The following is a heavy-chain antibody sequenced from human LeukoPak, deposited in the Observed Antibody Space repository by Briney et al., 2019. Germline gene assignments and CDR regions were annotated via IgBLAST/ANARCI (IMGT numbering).Heavy chain of an antibody. V-gene: IGHV4-39*01. CDR2: IYYGGST. CDR1: GASISSASDY. J-gene: IGHJ5*02. D-gene: IGHD2-15*01. CDR3: ARIGGGSSRNPGYWFDP. Sequence: SETLSLTCAVSGASISSASDYWGWIRQPPGKGLEWLGSIYYGGSTYDNPSLRSRVTISVDTSKNQFSLKLTSVPAADTAVYYCARIGGGSSRNPGYWFDPWGQGNLVTVSS.